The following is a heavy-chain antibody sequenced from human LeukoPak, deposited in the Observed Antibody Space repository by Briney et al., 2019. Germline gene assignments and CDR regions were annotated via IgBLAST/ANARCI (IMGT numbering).Heavy chain of an antibody. CDR3: AKSSGSYLSPNWFDP. J-gene: IGHJ5*02. CDR1: GFTFDDYA. Sequence: GGSLRLSCAASGFTFDDYAMHWVRQAPGKGLEWVSGISWNSGSIGYADSVKGRFTISRDNAKNSLYLQMNSLRAEDMALYYCAKSSGSYLSPNWFDPWGQGTLVTVSS. D-gene: IGHD1-26*01. V-gene: IGHV3-9*03. CDR2: ISWNSGSI.